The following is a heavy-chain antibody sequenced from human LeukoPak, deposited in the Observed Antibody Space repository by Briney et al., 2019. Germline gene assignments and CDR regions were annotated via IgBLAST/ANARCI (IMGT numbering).Heavy chain of an antibody. CDR1: GFTFSSYG. Sequence: GGSLRLSCAASGFTFSSYGMHWVRQAPGKGLEWVAVISYDGTNKYYADSVKGRFTISRDNSKNTLYLQMNSLRAEDTAVYYCAKDSKVEVAATPHWFDPWGQGTLVTVSS. J-gene: IGHJ5*02. CDR3: AKDSKVEVAATPHWFDP. V-gene: IGHV3-30*18. D-gene: IGHD2-15*01. CDR2: ISYDGTNK.